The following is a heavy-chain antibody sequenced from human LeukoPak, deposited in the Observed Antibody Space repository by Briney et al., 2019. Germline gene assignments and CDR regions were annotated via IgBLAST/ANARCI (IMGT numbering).Heavy chain of an antibody. CDR2: ILYDGSKK. D-gene: IGHD1-1*01. CDR1: GFTFTNYN. Sequence: GGSLRLSCAASGFTFTNYNMHWVRQTPGKGLQWVAAILYDGSKKYYADSVKGRFTISRDNSKNTLYLQMNSLRAEDTAVYYCATPGNGYYFDYWGQGTLVTVSS. V-gene: IGHV3-30*03. J-gene: IGHJ4*02. CDR3: ATPGNGYYFDY.